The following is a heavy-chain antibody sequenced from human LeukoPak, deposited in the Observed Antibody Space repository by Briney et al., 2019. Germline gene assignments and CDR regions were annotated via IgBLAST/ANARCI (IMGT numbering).Heavy chain of an antibody. CDR2: IYYSGST. CDR3: ARDGGGSGYQFDY. V-gene: IGHV4-39*07. CDR1: GGSISSTSYY. J-gene: IGHJ4*02. Sequence: SETLSLTCTVSGGSISSTSYYWGWIRQPPGKGLEWIGSIYYSGSTYYNPSLKSRVTISVDTSKNQFSLKLSSVTAADTAVYYCARDGGGSGYQFDYWGQGTLVTVSS. D-gene: IGHD3-3*01.